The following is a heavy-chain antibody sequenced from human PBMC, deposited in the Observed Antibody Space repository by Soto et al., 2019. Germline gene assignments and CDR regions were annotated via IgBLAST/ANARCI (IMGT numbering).Heavy chain of an antibody. J-gene: IGHJ4*02. Sequence: GGSLTLSWAASGFTSSSYAMSWVRQAQGKGLEWVSAISGSVASTYYADSVKGRFTISRDNSKNTLYPTMNSLIAEDTAVYYCAKDRLPPKYSSGYYFDYWRQGTLVTVSS. CDR1: GFTSSSYA. CDR2: ISGSVAST. V-gene: IGHV3-23*01. D-gene: IGHD6-25*01. CDR3: AKDRLPPKYSSGYYFDY.